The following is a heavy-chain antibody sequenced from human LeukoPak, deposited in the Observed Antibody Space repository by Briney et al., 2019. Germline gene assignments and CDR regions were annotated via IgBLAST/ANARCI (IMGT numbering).Heavy chain of an antibody. D-gene: IGHD3-22*01. V-gene: IGHV1-69*04. CDR3: ARAYYYDSSGYLGRAFDY. Sequence: SVKVSCKASGGTFSGYAISWVRQAPGQGLEWMGRIIPILGIANYAQKFQGRVTITADKSTSTAYMELSSLRSEDTAVYYCARAYYYDSSGYLGRAFDYWGQGALVTVSS. CDR1: GGTFSGYA. CDR2: IIPILGIA. J-gene: IGHJ4*02.